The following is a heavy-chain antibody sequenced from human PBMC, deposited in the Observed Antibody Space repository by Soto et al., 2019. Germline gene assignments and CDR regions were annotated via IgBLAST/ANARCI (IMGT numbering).Heavy chain of an antibody. D-gene: IGHD6-13*01. V-gene: IGHV6-1*01. CDR1: GDSVSSNSAA. CDR2: TYYRSKWYN. Sequence: KQSQTLSLTCAISGDSVSSNSAAWNWIRQSPSRGLEWLGRTYYRSKWYNDYAVSVKSRITINPDTSKNQFSLQLNSVTPEDTAVYYCARDAGNSYSSSWYGVVPGYFDYWGQGTLVTVSS. J-gene: IGHJ4*02. CDR3: ARDAGNSYSSSWYGVVPGYFDY.